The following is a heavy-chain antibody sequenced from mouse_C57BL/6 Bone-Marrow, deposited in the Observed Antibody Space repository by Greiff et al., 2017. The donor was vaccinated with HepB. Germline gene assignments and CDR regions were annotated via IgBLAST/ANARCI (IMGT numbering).Heavy chain of an antibody. D-gene: IGHD1-1*01. CDR3: ERRRGLGITTVVAALWYFDV. CDR1: GYTFTSYW. Sequence: QVQLQQPGAELVRPGSSVKLSCKASGYTFTSYWMDWVKQRPGQGLEWIGNIYPSDSETHYNQKFKDKATLTVDKSSSTAYMQISSLTSEDSAVYYCERRRGLGITTVVAALWYFDVWGTGTTVTVSS. J-gene: IGHJ1*03. V-gene: IGHV1-61*01. CDR2: IYPSDSET.